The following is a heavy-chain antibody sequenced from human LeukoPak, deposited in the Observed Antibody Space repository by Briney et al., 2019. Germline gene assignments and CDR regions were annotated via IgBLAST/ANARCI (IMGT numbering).Heavy chain of an antibody. V-gene: IGHV3-7*01. Sequence: GGSLRLSCAASGFTFSTYWMSWFRQAPGKGLEWVANIKQDGSEKFYVDSVKGRFTVSRDNAKNSLYLQMNSLRADDTAVYYCAGDDAWTFGIWGRGTMVTVSS. CDR2: IKQDGSEK. CDR3: AGDDAWTFGI. D-gene: IGHD5-12*01. J-gene: IGHJ3*02. CDR1: GFTFSTYW.